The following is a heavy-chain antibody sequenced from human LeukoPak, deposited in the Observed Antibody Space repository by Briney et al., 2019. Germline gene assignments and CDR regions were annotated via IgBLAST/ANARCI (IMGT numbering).Heavy chain of an antibody. J-gene: IGHJ4*02. CDR3: ARHRLPGPLRDFDY. CDR2: IYYSGDT. D-gene: IGHD5-12*01. Sequence: SETLSLTCSVSGDSSDSSFYYWGWIRQPPGKGLEWIGSIYYSGDTYYNASLKSRVAMSVDTPKNQFSLNLRSVTAADTAVYYCARHRLPGPLRDFDYWGQGTLVTVSS. V-gene: IGHV4-39*01. CDR1: GDSSDSSFYY.